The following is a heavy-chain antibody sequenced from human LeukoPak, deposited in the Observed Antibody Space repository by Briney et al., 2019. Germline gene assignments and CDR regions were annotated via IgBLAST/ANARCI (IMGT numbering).Heavy chain of an antibody. J-gene: IGHJ4*02. Sequence: TGVSLRLSCAASGFTFTIYTMNWFRQAPGKGLEWVSSISSSSSYIFYADSMKGRFTISRDNAKNSLYLQMNSLRAEDTAVYYCARDVSYSSDFNYWGQGTLVTVSS. CDR3: ARDVSYSSDFNY. V-gene: IGHV3-21*01. D-gene: IGHD6-19*01. CDR1: GFTFTIYT. CDR2: ISSSSSYI.